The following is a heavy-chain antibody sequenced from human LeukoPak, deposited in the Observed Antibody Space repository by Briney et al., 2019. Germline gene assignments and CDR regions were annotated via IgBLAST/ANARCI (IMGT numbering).Heavy chain of an antibody. V-gene: IGHV3-21*01. J-gene: IGHJ3*02. Sequence: PGGSLRLSCAASGFTFSSYSMNWVRQAPGKGLEWVSSISSSSSYIFYTDSVKGRFTISRDNAKNSLYLQMNSLRAEDTAVYYCARDSDYYGSGSGPDIWGQGTMVTVSS. CDR3: ARDSDYYGSGSGPDI. CDR2: ISSSSSYI. CDR1: GFTFSSYS. D-gene: IGHD3-10*01.